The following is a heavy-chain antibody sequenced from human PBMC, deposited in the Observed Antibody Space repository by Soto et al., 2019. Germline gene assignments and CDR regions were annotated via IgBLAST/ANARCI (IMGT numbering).Heavy chain of an antibody. CDR2: IYYSGST. CDR1: GGSISSYY. D-gene: IGHD2-15*01. CDR3: ARRWGSAADY. J-gene: IGHJ4*02. Sequence: QVQLQESGPGLVKPSETLSLTCTVSGGSISSYYWSWIRQPPGKGLEWIGYIYYSGSTNYNPSLKMRAPISVDTSKNQLSLKLSSVTAADTAVYYCARRWGSAADYWGQGTLVTVSS. V-gene: IGHV4-59*08.